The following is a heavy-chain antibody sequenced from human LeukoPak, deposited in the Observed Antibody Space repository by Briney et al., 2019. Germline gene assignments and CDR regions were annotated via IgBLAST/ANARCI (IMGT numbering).Heavy chain of an antibody. CDR3: ASSTVGATPFDY. CDR2: IYIGGST. V-gene: IGHV3-53*01. J-gene: IGHJ4*02. D-gene: IGHD1-26*01. Sequence: GGSLRLSCAASGFTVSSNYMSWVRQAPGKGLEWVSVIYIGGSTYYADSVKGRFTISRDNSKNTLYLQMNSLRAEDTAVYYCASSTVGATPFDYWGQGTLVTVSS. CDR1: GFTVSSNY.